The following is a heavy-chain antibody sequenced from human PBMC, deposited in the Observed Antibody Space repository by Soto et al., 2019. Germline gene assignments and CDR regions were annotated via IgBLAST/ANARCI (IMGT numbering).Heavy chain of an antibody. CDR1: GYTFTGCY. V-gene: IGHV1-2*02. CDR2: INPNSGGT. CDR3: AREVVPAAWGYYYYYGMDV. J-gene: IGHJ6*02. Sequence: ASVKVSCKASGYTFTGCYMHWVRQAPGQGLEWMGWINPNSGGTNYAQKFQGRVTMTRDTSISTAYMELSRLRSDDTAVYYCAREVVPAAWGYYYYYGMDVWGQGTTVTVSS. D-gene: IGHD2-2*01.